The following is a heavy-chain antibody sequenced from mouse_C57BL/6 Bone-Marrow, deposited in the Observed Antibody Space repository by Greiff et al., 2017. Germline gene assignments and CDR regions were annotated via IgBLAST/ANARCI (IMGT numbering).Heavy chain of an antibody. CDR3: ARGGWLLRFDY. CDR2: IVPSSGGT. J-gene: IGHJ2*01. CDR1: GYTFTSYW. V-gene: IGHV1-72*01. D-gene: IGHD1-1*02. Sequence: QVQLQQPGAELVKPGASVKLSCKASGYTFTSYWMHWVKQRPGRGLEWIGGIVPSSGGTKYNEKFKSKDTLTVDKPSSTAYMQLSSLTSEDSAIYYCARGGWLLRFDYWGQGTTLTVSS.